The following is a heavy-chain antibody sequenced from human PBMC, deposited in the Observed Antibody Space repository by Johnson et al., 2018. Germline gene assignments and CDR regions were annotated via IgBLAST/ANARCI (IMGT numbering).Heavy chain of an antibody. CDR1: GFIFNDYA. V-gene: IGHV3-9*01. J-gene: IGHJ6*02. CDR2: ISWNSGTI. CDR3: ARGPMTAVYYYYGMDV. D-gene: IGHD1-14*01. Sequence: QLVQSGGGLVQPGXSLRXSCVASGFIFNDYAMHWVRQAPGKGLEWVSGISWNSGTIDYGDPVKGRFTISRDNAKNQSFLQMNNLGVDDTAWYYCARGPMTAVYYYYGMDVWGQGTTVTVSS.